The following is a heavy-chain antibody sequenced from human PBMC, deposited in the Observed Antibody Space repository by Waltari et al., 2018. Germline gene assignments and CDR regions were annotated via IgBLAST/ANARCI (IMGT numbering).Heavy chain of an antibody. CDR3: ARGYGYYDSSGYYPHFDY. CDR2: SNHSGST. V-gene: IGHV4-34*01. CDR1: GGSFSGYY. J-gene: IGHJ4*02. Sequence: QVQLQQWGAGLLKPSETLSLTCAVYGGSFSGYYWSGIRQPPGKGLEWIGESNHSGSTNYNPSRKSRVTISVDTSKNQFSLKLSSVTAADTAVYYCARGYGYYDSSGYYPHFDYWGQGTLVTVSS. D-gene: IGHD3-22*01.